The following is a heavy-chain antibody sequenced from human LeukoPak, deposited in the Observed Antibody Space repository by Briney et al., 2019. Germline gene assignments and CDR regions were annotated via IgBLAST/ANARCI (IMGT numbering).Heavy chain of an antibody. Sequence: SETLSLTCTVSGGSISSYYWSWIRQPPGKGLEWIGYIYYSGSTNYNPSLKSRVTISVDTSKNQFSLKLSSVTAAVTAVYYCARDPYSPYAYWGQGTLVTVSS. D-gene: IGHD6-13*01. V-gene: IGHV4-59*01. CDR1: GGSISSYY. CDR2: IYYSGST. J-gene: IGHJ4*02. CDR3: ARDPYSPYAY.